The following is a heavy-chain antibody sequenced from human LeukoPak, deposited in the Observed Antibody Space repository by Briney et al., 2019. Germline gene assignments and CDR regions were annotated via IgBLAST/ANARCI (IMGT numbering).Heavy chain of an antibody. Sequence: GGSLRLSCAASGFTFSTNPMSWVRQAPGKGLEWVSAISPDNTYYADSVKGRLTISRDDSKNTVYLQMNSPRAEDTARHYCVKEHVDRAFTRSFEIWGQGTVVTVSS. CDR2: ISPDNT. CDR3: VKEHVDRAFTRSFEI. J-gene: IGHJ3*02. CDR1: GFTFSTNP. D-gene: IGHD3-10*01. V-gene: IGHV3-23*01.